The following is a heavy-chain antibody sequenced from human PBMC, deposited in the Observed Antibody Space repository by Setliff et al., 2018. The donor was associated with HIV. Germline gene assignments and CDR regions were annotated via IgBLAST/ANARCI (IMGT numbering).Heavy chain of an antibody. J-gene: IGHJ4*02. CDR1: GGSITSGSYF. V-gene: IGHV4-61*02. CDR3: ARDLREVGGGSYADY. Sequence: PSETLSLTCTVSGGSITSGSYFWSWIRQPAGKGLEWIGRIYTSGSTSYNPSLKSRVTISVVTSKNQFSLKLSSVTAAGTAVYYCARDLREVGGGSYADYWGQGTLVTVSS. CDR2: IYTSGST. D-gene: IGHD1-26*01.